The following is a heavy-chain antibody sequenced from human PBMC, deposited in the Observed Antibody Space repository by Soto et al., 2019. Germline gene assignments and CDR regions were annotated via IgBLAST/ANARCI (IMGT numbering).Heavy chain of an antibody. Sequence: QVQLVQSGAEEKKPGASVKVSCKASGYTFTSYAMHWVRQAPGQRLEWMGWINAGNCNTKYSQKIQGRVTITRDTYASTAYMELSSLRSEDTAVYYFARSPGIAVADYWGQGTLVTVSS. CDR1: GYTFTSYA. J-gene: IGHJ4*02. CDR2: INAGNCNT. CDR3: ARSPGIAVADY. D-gene: IGHD6-19*01. V-gene: IGHV1-3*05.